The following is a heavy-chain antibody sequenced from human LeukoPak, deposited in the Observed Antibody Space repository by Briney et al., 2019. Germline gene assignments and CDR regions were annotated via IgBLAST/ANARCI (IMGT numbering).Heavy chain of an antibody. J-gene: IGHJ5*02. CDR3: ARDVPVGIEVEGFDP. CDR1: RGSISSAGYY. CDR2: VYTSGRT. Sequence: SQTLSLTCTVSRGSISSAGYYWSWIRQPAGKGLEWIGRVYTSGRTNYIPSLKSRVTISLDTSNKQFSLKLSSVTAADTAVYYCARDVPVGIEVEGFDPWGQGTLVTVSS. V-gene: IGHV4-61*02. D-gene: IGHD6-19*01.